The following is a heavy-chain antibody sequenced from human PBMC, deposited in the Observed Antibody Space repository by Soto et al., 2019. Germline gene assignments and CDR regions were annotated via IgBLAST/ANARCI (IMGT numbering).Heavy chain of an antibody. J-gene: IGHJ4*02. D-gene: IGHD3-10*01. Sequence: SVKVSCKASGGTFSSYTISWVRQAPGQGLEWMGRIIPILGIANYAQKFQGRVTITADKSTSTAYMELSSLRSEDTAVYYCARDRVPPTGSYYFYFDYWGQGPLVTVPS. CDR2: IIPILGIA. CDR3: ARDRVPPTGSYYFYFDY. V-gene: IGHV1-69*04. CDR1: GGTFSSYT.